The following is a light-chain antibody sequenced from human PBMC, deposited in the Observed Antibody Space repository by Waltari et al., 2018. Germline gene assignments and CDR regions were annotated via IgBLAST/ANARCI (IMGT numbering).Light chain of an antibody. CDR2: AAS. Sequence: DVQMTHSPPSASVAAGDRLPITWGARQVTSSALAWYQQKPGTAPKLLRYAASALQSGAPSRFSGSGSGKDFTLTISRLQPEDFATYYRQQGDTVPPTFGQGTKVEIK. J-gene: IGKJ1*01. CDR1: QVTSSA. CDR3: QQGDTVPPT. V-gene: IGKV1-12*01.